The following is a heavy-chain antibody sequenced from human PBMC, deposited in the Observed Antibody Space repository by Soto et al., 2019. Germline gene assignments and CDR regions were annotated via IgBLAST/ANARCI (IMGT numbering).Heavy chain of an antibody. D-gene: IGHD3-9*01. CDR1: GFIFSGYA. J-gene: IGHJ4*02. CDR2: ISYDGNTQ. CDR3: AKETNAYEINF. Sequence: QVQLVESGGGVVQPGGSLRLSCAASGFIFSGYAMHWVRQAPGKGLEWVAVISYDGNTQYYADSVKGQFTVSRDNSNNILYVEMNNLRDEDTAMYYWAKETNAYEINFWGQGTLVTVSP. V-gene: IGHV3-30-3*01.